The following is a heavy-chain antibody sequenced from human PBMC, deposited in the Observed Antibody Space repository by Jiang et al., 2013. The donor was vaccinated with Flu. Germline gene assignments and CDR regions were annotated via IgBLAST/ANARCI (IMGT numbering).Heavy chain of an antibody. V-gene: IGHV1-69*01. CDR3: ASTDYYDSSGYPHAFDI. CDR1: GGTFSSYA. J-gene: IGHJ3*02. D-gene: IGHD3-22*01. Sequence: EVKKPGSSVKVSCKASGGTFSSYAISWVRQAPGQGLEWMGGIIPIFGTANYAQKFQGRVTITADESTSTAYMELSSLRSEDTAVYYCASTDYYDSSGYPHAFDIWGQGTMVTVSS. CDR2: IIPIFGTA.